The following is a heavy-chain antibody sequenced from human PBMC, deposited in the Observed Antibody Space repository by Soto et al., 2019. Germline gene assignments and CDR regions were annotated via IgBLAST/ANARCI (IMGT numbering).Heavy chain of an antibody. Sequence: LRLSCAAPGFSFSIDALHWVRQAPGKRLEWVAVISPDGNNKYYADSVKGRFTISRDTSKSTLYLQMTSLRPEDTAVYYCASGAAFYYDTSRYWGQGTLVTVSS. CDR2: ISPDGNNK. D-gene: IGHD3-22*01. CDR1: GFSFSIDA. V-gene: IGHV3-30-3*01. CDR3: ASGAAFYYDTSRY. J-gene: IGHJ4*02.